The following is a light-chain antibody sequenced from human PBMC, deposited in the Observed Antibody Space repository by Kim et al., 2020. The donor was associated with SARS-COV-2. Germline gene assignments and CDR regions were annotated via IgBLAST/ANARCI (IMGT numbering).Light chain of an antibody. V-gene: IGLV6-57*03. CDR3: QSYNRDNVI. CDR1: SGSIDDNY. CDR2: EDD. Sequence: GKTVTISGTRSSGSIDDNYGQWYQQRPGGVPTTVIYEDDQRPSGVSDRFSGSIDNSSISASLTISGLRTEDEADYYCQSYNRDNVIFGGGTQLTVL. J-gene: IGLJ2*01.